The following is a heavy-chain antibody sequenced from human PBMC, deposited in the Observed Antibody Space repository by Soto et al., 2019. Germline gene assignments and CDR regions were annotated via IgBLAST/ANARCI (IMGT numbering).Heavy chain of an antibody. CDR2: IYYSGST. CDR3: ARTRFLHAYSSSVVDWFDP. Sequence: PSETLFLTCAVSGFSIQTSYFWGWIRQPPGKGLEWIGCIYYSGSTYYNPSLKSRVTISVDTSKNQFSLKLSSVTAADTAVYYCARTRFLHAYSSSVVDWFDPWGQGTLVTVSS. D-gene: IGHD6-6*01. CDR1: GFSIQTSYF. V-gene: IGHV4-38-2*01. J-gene: IGHJ5*02.